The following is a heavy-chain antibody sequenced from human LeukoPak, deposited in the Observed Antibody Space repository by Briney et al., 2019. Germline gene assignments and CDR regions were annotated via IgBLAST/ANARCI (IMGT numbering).Heavy chain of an antibody. CDR3: AKGNPYTSSPLDY. CDR1: GYIFSNSA. J-gene: IGHJ4*02. D-gene: IGHD6-6*01. V-gene: IGHV3-23*01. CDR2: ISANGVST. Sequence: GGSLRLSCAASGYIFSNSAMTWVRQAPGKGLEWVSGISANGVSTYYADSVKGRFTISRDSSKNTLYLQMNSLRVEDTAVYYCAKGNPYTSSPLDYWGQGILVTVSP.